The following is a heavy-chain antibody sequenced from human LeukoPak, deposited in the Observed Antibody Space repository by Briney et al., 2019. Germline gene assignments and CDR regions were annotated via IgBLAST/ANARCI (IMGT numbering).Heavy chain of an antibody. D-gene: IGHD1-26*01. V-gene: IGHV4-4*07. CDR1: GGSISSYY. CDR2: IYISGST. J-gene: IGHJ4*02. CDR3: ARGAVGAQYFDY. Sequence: PSETLSLTCTVSGGSISSYYWNWIRQPAGKGLEWIGRIYISGSTNYNPSLKSRVTMSVDTSKDQFSLKLSSVTAADTAFYFCARGAVGAQYFDYWGQGTLVTVSS.